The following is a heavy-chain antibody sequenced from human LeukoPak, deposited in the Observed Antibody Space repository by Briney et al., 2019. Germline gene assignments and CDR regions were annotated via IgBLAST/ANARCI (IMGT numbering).Heavy chain of an antibody. V-gene: IGHV3-23*01. CDR2: ISGSGGST. J-gene: IGHJ6*03. CDR3: AKDGMVRGYYYYYMDV. CDR1: LFTLTGDV. D-gene: IGHD3-10*01. Sequence: GGTPRLSCAASLFTLTGDVMSSVREAPGERLEWGSPISGSGGSTYYADSVKGRFTISRDNSKNTLYLQMNSLRAEDTAVYYCAKDGMVRGYYYYYMDVWGKGTTVTISS.